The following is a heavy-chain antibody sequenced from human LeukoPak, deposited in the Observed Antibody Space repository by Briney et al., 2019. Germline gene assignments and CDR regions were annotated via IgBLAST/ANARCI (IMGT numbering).Heavy chain of an antibody. V-gene: IGHV4-39*01. D-gene: IGHD6-13*01. Sequence: SETLSLTCTVSGSSISSSSYYWGWIRQPPGTGLEWFGSIYYSGSTYSNPSLKSRVTISIDTSKNQFSLKLTSVTAADTAVYYCARHTGYTRAAFDYWGQGTLVTVSS. J-gene: IGHJ4*02. CDR1: GSSISSSSYY. CDR2: IYYSGST. CDR3: ARHTGYTRAAFDY.